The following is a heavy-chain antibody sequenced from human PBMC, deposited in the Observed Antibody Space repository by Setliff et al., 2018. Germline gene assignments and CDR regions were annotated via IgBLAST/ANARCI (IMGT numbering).Heavy chain of an antibody. J-gene: IGHJ6*01. Sequence: SETLSLTCTVSGGSISPYFWSWIRQPPGKGLEWIGYIYHNGNTNFNPSLKSRVTMSVDTSKNQFDLVLESVTAADTAVYYCARDRSAYSYGLDVWGQGTTVTVSS. CDR1: GGSISPYF. CDR3: ARDRSAYSYGLDV. CDR2: IYHNGNT. V-gene: IGHV4-59*01.